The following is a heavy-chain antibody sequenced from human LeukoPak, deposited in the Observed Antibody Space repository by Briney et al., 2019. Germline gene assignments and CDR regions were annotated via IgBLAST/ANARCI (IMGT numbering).Heavy chain of an antibody. CDR2: IYYSGST. D-gene: IGHD3-22*01. J-gene: IGHJ4*02. Sequence: SETLSLTCTVSGASISSYYWSWIRQPTGKGLEWIGYIYYSGSTNYNPALKSRVTISEDTSKNQISLKLSSVTAADTAVYYCARVRGYYDSSGYDYWGQGTLVTVSS. CDR1: GASISSYY. CDR3: ARVRGYYDSSGYDY. V-gene: IGHV4-59*01.